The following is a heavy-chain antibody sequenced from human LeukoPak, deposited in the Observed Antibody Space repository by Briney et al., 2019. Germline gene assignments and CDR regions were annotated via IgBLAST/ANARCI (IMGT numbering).Heavy chain of an antibody. J-gene: IGHJ4*02. CDR3: AREAVAGNDY. CDR2: IYTSGST. Sequence: SETLSLTCTVSGGSISSSSYYWGWIRQPPGKGLEWIGRIYTSGSTNYNPSLKSRVTMSVDTSKNQFSLKLSSVTAADTAVYYCAREAVAGNDYWGQGTLVTVSS. D-gene: IGHD6-19*01. V-gene: IGHV4-39*07. CDR1: GGSISSSSYY.